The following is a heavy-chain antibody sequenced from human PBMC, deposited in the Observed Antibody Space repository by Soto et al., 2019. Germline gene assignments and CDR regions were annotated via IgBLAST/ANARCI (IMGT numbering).Heavy chain of an antibody. J-gene: IGHJ4*02. Sequence: GSLKLSCAASGFTFSNYIINWVRQAPGKGLEGVSYISNGSSTIYYADYVKGRFTISRDNARNSLYLQLNSLRDEDTAVYYCARDRASGFDYWGQGTLVTVSS. CDR2: ISNGSSTI. CDR3: ARDRASGFDY. V-gene: IGHV3-48*02. D-gene: IGHD3-10*01. CDR1: GFTFSNYI.